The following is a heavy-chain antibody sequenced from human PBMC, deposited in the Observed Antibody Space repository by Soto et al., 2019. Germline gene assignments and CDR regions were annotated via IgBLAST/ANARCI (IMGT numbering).Heavy chain of an antibody. CDR3: AKDSGYSYVYYFDY. CDR2: ISYDGSNK. CDR1: GFTFSSYG. D-gene: IGHD5-18*01. Sequence: QVQLVESGGGVVQPGRSLRLSCAASGFTFSSYGMHWVRQDPGKGLEWVAVISYDGSNKYYTDSMRGRFTISRDISKNTLYLQMNSLRAEDTAVYYCAKDSGYSYVYYFDYWGQGTLVTVSS. V-gene: IGHV3-30*18. J-gene: IGHJ4*02.